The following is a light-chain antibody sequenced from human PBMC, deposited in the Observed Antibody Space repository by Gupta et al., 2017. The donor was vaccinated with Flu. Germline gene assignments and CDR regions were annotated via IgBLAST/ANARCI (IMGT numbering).Light chain of an antibody. CDR3: AAWDDSLNGHYV. Sequence: VTISCSGSSSNIGSNTENWYQQVPGMAPKLLIYCNNQRPSGFPDRFSGSKSGTSASLAINGLQSEDEADYYCAAWDDSLNGHYVFGTGTKVTVL. CDR1: SSNIGSNT. CDR2: CNN. V-gene: IGLV1-44*01. J-gene: IGLJ1*01.